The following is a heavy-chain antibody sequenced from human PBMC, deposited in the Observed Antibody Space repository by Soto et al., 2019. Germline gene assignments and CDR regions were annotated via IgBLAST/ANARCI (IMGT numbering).Heavy chain of an antibody. J-gene: IGHJ4*02. CDR2: IWFDGSTK. CDR3: ARVEGGGYYDSTNYYCH. Sequence: QVQLVESGGGVVQPGRSLRLSCAASGFTFSSYGMHWVRQAPSRGLEWVAGIWFDGSTKHYADSVKGRFTISRDNSKNTLYLQMNNLRAEDTAVYYCARVEGGGYYDSTNYYCHWGQGTLVTVSS. D-gene: IGHD3-22*01. V-gene: IGHV3-33*01. CDR1: GFTFSSYG.